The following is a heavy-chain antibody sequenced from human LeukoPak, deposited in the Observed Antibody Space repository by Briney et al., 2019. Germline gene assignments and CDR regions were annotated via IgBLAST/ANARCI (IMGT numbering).Heavy chain of an antibody. CDR1: GFTFINYW. D-gene: IGHD6-6*01. CDR2: IKQDGSEK. CDR3: ARGLSGYSSSLGY. J-gene: IGHJ4*02. Sequence: GGSLRLSCAASGFTFINYWMSWVRQAPGKGLEWVANIKQDGSEKYYVDSVKDRFTISRDNAKNTLYLQMNSLRAEDTAVYYCARGLSGYSSSLGYWGQGTLVTVSS. V-gene: IGHV3-7*01.